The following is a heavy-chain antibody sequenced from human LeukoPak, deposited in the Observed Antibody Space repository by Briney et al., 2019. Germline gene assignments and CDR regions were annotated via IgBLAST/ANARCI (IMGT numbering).Heavy chain of an antibody. D-gene: IGHD2-2*01. CDR3: ARSQPPYYYYGMDV. CDR1: GGTFSSYA. V-gene: IGHV1-18*01. CDR2: ISAYNGNT. Sequence: ASVKVSCKASGGTFSSYAISWVRQAPGQGLEWMGWISAYNGNTNYAQKLQGRVTITTDTSTSTAYMELRSLRSDDTAVYYCARSQPPYYYYGMDVWGQGTTVTVSS. J-gene: IGHJ6*02.